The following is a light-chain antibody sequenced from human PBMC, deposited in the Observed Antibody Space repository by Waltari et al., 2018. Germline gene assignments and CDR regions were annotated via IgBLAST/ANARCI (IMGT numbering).Light chain of an antibody. CDR2: SNS. V-gene: IGLV1-44*01. CDR1: SSTIGSNA. CDR3: ATWDDRQTGYVV. J-gene: IGLJ2*01. Sequence: QSALTQPPSASGTPGQRVIISCSGSSSTIGSNAVSWYRQFPGTAPRLLIYSNSEPTSGVPDRFSGSKSGTSASLTISGLQSDDAADYYCATWDDRQTGYVVFGGGTKLTVL.